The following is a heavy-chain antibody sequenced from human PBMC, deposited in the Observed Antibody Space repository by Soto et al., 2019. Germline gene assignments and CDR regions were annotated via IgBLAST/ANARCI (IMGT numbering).Heavy chain of an antibody. CDR1: GYTLTELS. CDR2: FDPEDGET. D-gene: IGHD2-21*01. Sequence: ASVKVSCKVSGYTLTELSMHWVRQAPGKGLEWMGGFDPEDGETIYAQKFQGRVTMTEDTSTDTAYMELSSLRSEDTAVYYCATFLAILNWFDPWGQGTLVTVS. CDR3: ATFLAILNWFDP. V-gene: IGHV1-24*01. J-gene: IGHJ5*02.